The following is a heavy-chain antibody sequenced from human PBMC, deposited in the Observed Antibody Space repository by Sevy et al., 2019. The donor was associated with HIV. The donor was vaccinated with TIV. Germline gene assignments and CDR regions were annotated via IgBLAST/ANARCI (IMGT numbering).Heavy chain of an antibody. V-gene: IGHV1-18*01. CDR2: ISAYNGNT. CDR1: GYTFTSYG. CDR3: ASSRHYGGNFDY. Sequence: ASVKVSCKASGYTFTSYGISWVRQAPGQGLEWMGWISAYNGNTNYAQKLQGRVTMTTDTSTSTAYMELRSLRSDDTALYYWASSRHYGGNFDYWGQGTLVTVSS. D-gene: IGHD4-17*01. J-gene: IGHJ4*02.